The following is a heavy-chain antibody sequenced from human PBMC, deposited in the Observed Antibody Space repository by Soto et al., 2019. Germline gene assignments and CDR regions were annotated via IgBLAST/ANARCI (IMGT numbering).Heavy chain of an antibody. D-gene: IGHD2-15*01. Sequence: HLQESGPGLVKPSETLSLNCTVSGGSISSLSYYWGWIRQPPGKGLEWIGSIFFTGNTYYNPSLESRVAISVDTSRNHFSLTVNSVTAADTAVYYCASRHCSGGNCYNPGFDSWGHGTLVTVSS. V-gene: IGHV4-39*02. J-gene: IGHJ4*01. CDR2: IFFTGNT. CDR1: GGSISSLSYY. CDR3: ASRHCSGGNCYNPGFDS.